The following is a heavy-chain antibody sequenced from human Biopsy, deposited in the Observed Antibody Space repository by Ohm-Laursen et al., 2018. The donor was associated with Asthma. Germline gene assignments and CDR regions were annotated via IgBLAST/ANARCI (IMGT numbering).Heavy chain of an antibody. CDR1: GFSFSNFA. CDR2: ISKDASTQ. J-gene: IGHJ3*02. V-gene: IGHV3-30*01. Sequence: SLRLSCAASGFSFSNFAIHWVRQAPGKGLEWVGVISKDASTQDYADSVKGRFTMARDNSKNTLDLQMNSLREEDTAVYYCARTYYDFLTGQVIDAFAIWGQGTMVTVSS. D-gene: IGHD3-9*01. CDR3: ARTYYDFLTGQVIDAFAI.